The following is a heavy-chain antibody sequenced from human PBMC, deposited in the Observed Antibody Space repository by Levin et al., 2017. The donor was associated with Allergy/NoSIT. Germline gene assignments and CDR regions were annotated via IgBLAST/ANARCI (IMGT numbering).Heavy chain of an antibody. CDR1: GGSIRDYY. D-gene: IGHD1-1*01. V-gene: IGHV4-59*01. Sequence: SLTLSLPCNVSGGSIRDYYWSWLRQPPGKGLEWVAYSRYSGNANYNPSLRSRVTMSVDTSKNEFSLKVNSVTAADTALYFCARHTTHRRLGDCDYWGQGALVTVSS. J-gene: IGHJ4*02. CDR2: SRYSGNA. CDR3: ARHTTHRRLGDCDY.